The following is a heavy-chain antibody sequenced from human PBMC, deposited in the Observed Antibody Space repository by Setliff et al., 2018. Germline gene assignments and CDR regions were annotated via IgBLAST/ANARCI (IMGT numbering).Heavy chain of an antibody. V-gene: IGHV4-59*11. CDR2: VLDTGIT. CDR1: GGSISSSHS. CDR3: ARRHLLSWFDS. J-gene: IGHJ5*01. Sequence: PSETLSLTCTVSGGSISSSHSWSWIRQPPGKEMEWIGNVLDTGITNYNPSLEGRVTISVDTSKNQFSLSLTSVTAADTALYYCARRHLLSWFDSWGQGHLVTAPQ.